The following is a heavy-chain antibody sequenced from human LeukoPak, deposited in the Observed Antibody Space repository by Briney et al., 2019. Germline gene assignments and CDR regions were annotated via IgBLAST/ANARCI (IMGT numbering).Heavy chain of an antibody. CDR2: ISSSSFTI. J-gene: IGHJ6*04. D-gene: IGHD3-10*02. Sequence: PGGSLRLSCAASGFTFRSYSMNWVRQAPGKGLEWVSYISSSSFTIYYADSVKGRFTISRDNAKSSLYLQMNSLRAEDTAVYYCAELGITMIGGVWGKGTTVTISS. CDR1: GFTFRSYS. V-gene: IGHV3-48*04. CDR3: AELGITMIGGV.